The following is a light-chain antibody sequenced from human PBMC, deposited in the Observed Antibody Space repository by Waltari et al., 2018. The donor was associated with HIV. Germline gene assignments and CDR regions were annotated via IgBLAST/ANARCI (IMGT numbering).Light chain of an antibody. CDR1: TSDVGLYKF. Sequence: QSALTQPASVSESPGQSITISCTGTTSDVGLYKFVSWYQQYPGRAPNLLIYDVNNRPSGVSNRFSGSKSGDTASLTISGVQAEDEADYYCSSYTSINTRVFGTGTTVTVL. V-gene: IGLV2-14*03. CDR3: SSYTSINTRV. CDR2: DVN. J-gene: IGLJ1*01.